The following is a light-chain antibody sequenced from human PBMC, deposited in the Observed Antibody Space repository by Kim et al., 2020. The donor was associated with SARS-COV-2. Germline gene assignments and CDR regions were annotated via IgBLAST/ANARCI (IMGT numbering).Light chain of an antibody. Sequence: RVTISCTGSSSNIGAGYVVHWYQHLPGTAPKLLIYGNSNRPSGVPDRFSGSKSGTSASLAITGLQAEDEADYYCQSYDSSLSGWVFGGGTQLTVL. CDR1: SSNIGAGYV. CDR3: QSYDSSLSGWV. J-gene: IGLJ3*02. V-gene: IGLV1-40*01. CDR2: GNS.